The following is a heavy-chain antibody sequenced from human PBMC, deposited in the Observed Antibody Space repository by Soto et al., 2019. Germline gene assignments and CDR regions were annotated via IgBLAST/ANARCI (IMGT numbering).Heavy chain of an antibody. V-gene: IGHV1-8*01. J-gene: IGHJ4*02. CDR3: ARGARGYSAADYFDY. CDR1: GYTSTSYD. CDR2: MNPNSGNT. D-gene: IGHD5-18*01. Sequence: ASVKVSCKASGYTSTSYDINWVRQATGQGLEWMGWMNPNSGNTGYAQKFQGRVTMTRNTSISTAYMELSSLRSEDTAVYYCARGARGYSAADYFDYWGQGTLVTVSS.